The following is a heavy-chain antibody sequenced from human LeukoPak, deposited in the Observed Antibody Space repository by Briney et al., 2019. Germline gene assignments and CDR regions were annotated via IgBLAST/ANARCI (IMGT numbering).Heavy chain of an antibody. CDR3: ARGTHSSGWSFDY. CDR1: GYTFTSYD. D-gene: IGHD6-19*01. V-gene: IGHV1-8*01. CDR2: MNHNSGNT. J-gene: IGHJ4*02. Sequence: ASVKPSCKASGYTFTSYDINWVRQSTGHRLECMGWMNHNSGNTGYAQKFQRRVTMTRNTSISTAYMGLSSLRSEDTAVYYCARGTHSSGWSFDYWGQGTLVTVSS.